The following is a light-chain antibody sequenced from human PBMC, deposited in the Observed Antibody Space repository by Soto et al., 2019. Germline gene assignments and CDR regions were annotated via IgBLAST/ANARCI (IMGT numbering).Light chain of an antibody. J-gene: IGKJ1*01. Sequence: DIQMTQTPSAMSASVGDRVTITCRASQGIMTYLAWFQQKPGKVPKRLIFSASSVQSGVPSRFSGSGSGTEFTLTISSLQPEDVATYYCLQSNSYPWTFGQGTKVQI. V-gene: IGKV1-17*03. CDR3: LQSNSYPWT. CDR1: QGIMTY. CDR2: SAS.